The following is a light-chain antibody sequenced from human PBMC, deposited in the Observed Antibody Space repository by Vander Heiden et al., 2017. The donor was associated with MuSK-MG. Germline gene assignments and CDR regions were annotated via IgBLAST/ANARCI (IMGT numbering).Light chain of an antibody. Sequence: AIRMTQSPSSFSASTGDRVTITCRASQDISSYLAWYQQKPGKAPKLLIYAASTLQSGVPSRFSGSGSGTDFTLTISCLQSEDFATYYCQQDDSYPRTFGQGTKVEIK. V-gene: IGKV1-8*01. J-gene: IGKJ1*01. CDR3: QQDDSYPRT. CDR2: AAS. CDR1: QDISSY.